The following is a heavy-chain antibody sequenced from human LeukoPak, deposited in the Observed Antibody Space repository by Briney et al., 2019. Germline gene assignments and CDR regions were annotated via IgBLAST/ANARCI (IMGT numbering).Heavy chain of an antibody. CDR3: ASLWGSTAAMVARYYYYGMDV. Sequence: ASVKVSCKASGYTFTSYDINWVRQATGQGLEWMGWMNPNSGNTGYAQKFQGRVTMTRNTSISTAYMELSSLRSEDTAVYYCASLWGSTAAMVARYYYYGMDVWGQGTTVTVSS. CDR1: GYTFTSYD. J-gene: IGHJ6*02. V-gene: IGHV1-8*01. D-gene: IGHD2-2*01. CDR2: MNPNSGNT.